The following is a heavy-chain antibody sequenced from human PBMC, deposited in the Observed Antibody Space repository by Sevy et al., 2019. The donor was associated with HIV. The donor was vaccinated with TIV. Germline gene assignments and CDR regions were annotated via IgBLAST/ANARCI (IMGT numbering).Heavy chain of an antibody. J-gene: IGHJ4*02. CDR3: ARAEQVTMLVVFGGLYFDS. CDR1: GLTFSRYW. V-gene: IGHV3-7*01. CDR2: IKQDESEK. D-gene: IGHD3-22*01. Sequence: GGSLRLSCAASGLTFSRYWMTWVRQAPGKGLEWVANIKQDESEKYYVDSVKGRFTISRDNAKNSLYLQMNSLRADDTAVYYCARAEQVTMLVVFGGLYFDSWGQGTLVTVSS.